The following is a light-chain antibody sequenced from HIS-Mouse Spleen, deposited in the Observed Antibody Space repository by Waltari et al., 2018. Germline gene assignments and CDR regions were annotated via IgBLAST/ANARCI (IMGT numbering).Light chain of an antibody. CDR3: QAWDSSYSV. Sequence: SYELTQPPSVSVSPGQTASITCSGDKLGDKYACWYQQKPGQSPVLVIYQDSKRPSGIPGRFPGSNSGNTATLTISGTQAMDDADYYCQAWDSSYSVFGGGTKLTVL. CDR2: QDS. V-gene: IGLV3-1*01. CDR1: KLGDKY. J-gene: IGLJ2*01.